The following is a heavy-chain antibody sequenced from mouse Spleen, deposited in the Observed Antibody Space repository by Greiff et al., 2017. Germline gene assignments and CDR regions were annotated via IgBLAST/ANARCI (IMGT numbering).Heavy chain of an antibody. D-gene: IGHD2-1*01. CDR2: IYPGDGDT. Sequence: QVQLKQSGPELVKPGASVKISCKASGYAFSSSWMNWVKQRPGKGLEWIGRIYPGDGDTNYNGKFKGKATLTADKSSSTAYMQLSSLTSEDSAVYFCASGGNYGNWYFDVWGAGTTVTVSS. J-gene: IGHJ1*01. CDR3: ASGGNYGNWYFDV. V-gene: IGHV1-82*01. CDR1: GYAFSSSW.